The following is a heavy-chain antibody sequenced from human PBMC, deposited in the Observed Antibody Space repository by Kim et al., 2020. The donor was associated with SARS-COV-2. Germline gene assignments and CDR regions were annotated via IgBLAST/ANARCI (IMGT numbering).Heavy chain of an antibody. V-gene: IGHV4-4*02. CDR2: IYHSGST. D-gene: IGHD6-13*01. J-gene: IGHJ6*02. CDR1: GGSISSSNW. Sequence: SETLSLTCAVSGGSISSSNWWSWVRQPPGKGLEWIGEIYHSGSTNYNPSLKSRVTISVDKSKNQFSLKLSSVTAADTAVYYCARGDSSSWGPYYYYGMDVWGQGTTVTVSS. CDR3: ARGDSSSWGPYYYYGMDV.